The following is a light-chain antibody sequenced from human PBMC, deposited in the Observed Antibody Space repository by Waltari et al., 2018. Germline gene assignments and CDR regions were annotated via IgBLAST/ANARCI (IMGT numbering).Light chain of an antibody. CDR2: NDN. CDR1: NSNIGRNI. V-gene: IGLV1-44*01. Sequence: QSVLSQSPSVSGAPGQRVTISCSGTNSNIGRNIVNWYQQFPGAAPKLLIFNDNPRPSGVPARFSGSKSGPSASLAISGLQSEDEAEYYCSGWDDSLNGWVFGGGTKLTVL. CDR3: SGWDDSLNGWV. J-gene: IGLJ3*02.